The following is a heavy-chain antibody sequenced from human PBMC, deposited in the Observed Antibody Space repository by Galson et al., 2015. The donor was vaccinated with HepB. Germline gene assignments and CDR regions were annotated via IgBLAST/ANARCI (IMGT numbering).Heavy chain of an antibody. D-gene: IGHD2-2*01. V-gene: IGHV4-34*01. J-gene: IGHJ4*02. Sequence: ETLSLTCAVYGGSFSGYYWSWIRQPPGKGLEWIGEINHSGSTNYNPSLKSRVTISVDTSKNQFSLKLSSVTAADTAVYYCARVPSRQLQPGIWGQGTLVTVSS. CDR1: GGSFSGYY. CDR2: INHSGST. CDR3: ARVPSRQLQPGI.